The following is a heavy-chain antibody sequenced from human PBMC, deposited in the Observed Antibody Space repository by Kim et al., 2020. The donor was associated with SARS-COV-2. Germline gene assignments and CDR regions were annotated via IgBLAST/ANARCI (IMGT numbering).Heavy chain of an antibody. J-gene: IGHJ5*02. CDR3: ARGRESGALNWFDT. CDR2: TYPGDSDT. D-gene: IGHD2-15*01. Sequence: GESLKISCKGSGYKFTSNWIGWVRQMPGKGLEWMGITYPGDSDTKYSPSFQGQVIISADRSISTAYLQWSSLKASDTAIYYCARGRESGALNWFDTWGQGTLVNVSS. V-gene: IGHV5-51*01. CDR1: GYKFTSNW.